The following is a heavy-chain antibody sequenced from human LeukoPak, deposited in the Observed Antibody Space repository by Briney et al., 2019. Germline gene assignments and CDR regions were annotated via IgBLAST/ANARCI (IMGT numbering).Heavy chain of an antibody. CDR3: ARDLTGSNLY. CDR1: GFIFSDYG. Sequence: GGSLRLSCAASGFIFSDYGMSWVRQAPGKGLEWVATIKSDGSEKYYVDSVKGRFAISRDNAKISLNLQMSSLRAEDTAVYYCARDLTGSNLYWGQGTLVTVSS. V-gene: IGHV3-7*01. J-gene: IGHJ4*02. D-gene: IGHD1-26*01. CDR2: IKSDGSEK.